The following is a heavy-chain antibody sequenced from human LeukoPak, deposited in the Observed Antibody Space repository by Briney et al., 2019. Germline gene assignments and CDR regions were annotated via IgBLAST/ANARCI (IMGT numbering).Heavy chain of an antibody. V-gene: IGHV4-39*07. Sequence: SETLSLTCTVSGGSISSSSYYWGWIRQPPGKGLMWIGSIHYSGRTYSNPSLKSRVTISVDTSKNQFSLKLSSVTAADTAVYYCASLSGSYVGGYFDYWGQGTLVTVSS. J-gene: IGHJ4*02. CDR2: IHYSGRT. CDR1: GGSISSSSYY. D-gene: IGHD1-26*01. CDR3: ASLSGSYVGGYFDY.